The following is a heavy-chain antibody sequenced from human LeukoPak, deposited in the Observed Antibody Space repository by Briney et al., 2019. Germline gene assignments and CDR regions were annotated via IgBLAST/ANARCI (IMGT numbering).Heavy chain of an antibody. Sequence: SETLSLTCTVSGGSISSGGYYWSWIRQHPGKGLEWIGYIYYSGSTYYNPSLKSRVTISVDTSKNQFSLKLSSVTAADTAVYYCARGVGRFGANWYDPWGQGTLVTVSS. CDR2: IYYSGST. CDR1: GGSISSGGYY. CDR3: ARGVGRFGANWYDP. D-gene: IGHD3-10*01. V-gene: IGHV4-31*03. J-gene: IGHJ5*02.